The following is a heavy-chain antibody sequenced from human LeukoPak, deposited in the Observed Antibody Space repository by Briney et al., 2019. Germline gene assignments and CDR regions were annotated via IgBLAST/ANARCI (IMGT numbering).Heavy chain of an antibody. CDR3: AKAKQGSSWYYGY. V-gene: IGHV3-23*01. Sequence: GGSLRLSCADSGFTFSSYAMSWVRQAPGKGLEWVSAISGSGGSTYYADSVKGRFTISRDNSKNTLYLQMNSLGAEDTAVYYCAKAKQGSSWYYGYWGQGTLVTVSS. J-gene: IGHJ4*02. D-gene: IGHD6-13*01. CDR2: ISGSGGST. CDR1: GFTFSSYA.